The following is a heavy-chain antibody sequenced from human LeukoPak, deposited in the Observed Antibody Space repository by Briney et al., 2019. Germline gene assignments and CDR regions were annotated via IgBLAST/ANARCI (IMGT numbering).Heavy chain of an antibody. CDR3: ARDPGDDSSGYYHY. J-gene: IGHJ4*02. D-gene: IGHD3-22*01. CDR2: IIPILGIA. CDR1: GGTFSSYT. V-gene: IGHV1-69*04. Sequence: ASVKVSCKASGGTFSSYTISWVRRAPGQGLEWMGRIIPILGIANYAQKFQGRVTITADKSTSTAYMELSSLRSEDTAVYYCARDPGDDSSGYYHYWGQGTLVTVSS.